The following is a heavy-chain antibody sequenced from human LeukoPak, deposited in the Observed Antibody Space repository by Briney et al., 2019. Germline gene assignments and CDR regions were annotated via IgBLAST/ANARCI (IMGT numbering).Heavy chain of an antibody. D-gene: IGHD3-22*01. CDR3: AKEKKYYYDSTGYPGYDY. CDR2: IRYDGSNK. V-gene: IGHV3-30*02. CDR1: GFTFSSYG. J-gene: IGHJ4*02. Sequence: GGSLGLSCAASGFTFSSYGMHWVRQAPGKGLEWVAFIRYDGSNKYYADSVKGRFTISRDNSKNTLYLQMSSLRAEDTAVYYCAKEKKYYYDSTGYPGYDYWGQGTLVTVSS.